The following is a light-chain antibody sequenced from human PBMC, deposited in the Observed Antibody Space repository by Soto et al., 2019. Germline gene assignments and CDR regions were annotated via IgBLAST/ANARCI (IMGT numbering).Light chain of an antibody. J-gene: IGKJ4*01. Sequence: DIHMTQSPSSVSASVGDRVTIACRAGQSVRSYLNWYQQKPGKAPNLLIYASSTLQSGVPSRFSGGGSGTDFTLTISSLQPEDFATYYCQQSYTSPLTFGGGTKVEI. V-gene: IGKV1-39*01. CDR1: QSVRSY. CDR3: QQSYTSPLT. CDR2: ASS.